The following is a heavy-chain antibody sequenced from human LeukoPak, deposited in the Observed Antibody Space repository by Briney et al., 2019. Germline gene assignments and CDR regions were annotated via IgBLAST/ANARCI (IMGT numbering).Heavy chain of an antibody. CDR3: ARVEATTGRNYHYYYMDV. Sequence: GGSLRLSCAASGFYFSGYSMNWVRRAPGKGLEWVSSINSGSTYMYYADSVKGRFTISRDNAKNSLHLQMYSLRAEDTAVYFCARVEATTGRNYHYYYMDVWGKGTTATVSS. D-gene: IGHD1-1*01. CDR1: GFYFSGYS. J-gene: IGHJ6*03. V-gene: IGHV3-21*01. CDR2: INSGSTYM.